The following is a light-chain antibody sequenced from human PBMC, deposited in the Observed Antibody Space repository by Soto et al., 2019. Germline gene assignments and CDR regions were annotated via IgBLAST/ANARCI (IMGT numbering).Light chain of an antibody. V-gene: IGKV1-5*01. CDR2: DAS. Sequence: DIQITQSPSSLSASVGDRVTMTCQASQSISSYLNWYQQKPGEAPKLLIYDASALPRGVPSRFSGSGSGTKFTLTIASLQPDDFATYYCQQYETFSGTFGPGTKVDIK. CDR1: QSISSY. CDR3: QQYETFSGT. J-gene: IGKJ1*01.